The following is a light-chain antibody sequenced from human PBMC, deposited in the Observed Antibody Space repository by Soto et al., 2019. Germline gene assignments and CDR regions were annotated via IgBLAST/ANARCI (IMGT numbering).Light chain of an antibody. Sequence: QSALTQPPSASGTPGQRVTISCSGSNSNIGSNTVNWYQQLPGTAPKLLIYYDNLRPSGVPDRISGSKSGTSASLAISGLQPDDEADYYCAAWDDSLNGRVFGTGTKV. J-gene: IGLJ1*01. CDR1: NSNIGSNT. CDR3: AAWDDSLNGRV. V-gene: IGLV1-44*01. CDR2: YDN.